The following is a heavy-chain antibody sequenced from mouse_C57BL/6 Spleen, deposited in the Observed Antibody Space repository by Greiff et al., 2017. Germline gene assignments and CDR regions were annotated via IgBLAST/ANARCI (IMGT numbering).Heavy chain of an antibody. CDR1: GYSITSGYY. V-gene: IGHV3-6*01. CDR2: ISYDGSN. D-gene: IGHD1-1*01. Sequence: EVQVVESGPGLVKPSQSLSLTCSVTGYSITSGYYWNWIRQFPGNKLEWMGYISYDGSNNYNPSLKNRNSITRDTSKNQFFLKLNSVTTEDTATYYCARVYGSSYLGYFDVWGTGTTVTVSS. J-gene: IGHJ1*03. CDR3: ARVYGSSYLGYFDV.